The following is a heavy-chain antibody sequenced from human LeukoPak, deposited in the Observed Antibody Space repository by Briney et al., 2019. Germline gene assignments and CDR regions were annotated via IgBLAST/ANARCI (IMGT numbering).Heavy chain of an antibody. CDR3: ARDNTYYHGSGTYQAPVDP. CDR2: IIPMFGTA. J-gene: IGHJ5*02. V-gene: IGHV1-69*13. CDR1: GGTFSRYA. Sequence: SVKVSCKASGGTFSRYAISWVRQAPGQGLEWMGGIIPMFGTANYAQKFQGRVTITADESTSTAYMELSSLRSEDTAVYYCARDNTYYHGSGTYQAPVDPWGQGTLVTVSS. D-gene: IGHD3-10*01.